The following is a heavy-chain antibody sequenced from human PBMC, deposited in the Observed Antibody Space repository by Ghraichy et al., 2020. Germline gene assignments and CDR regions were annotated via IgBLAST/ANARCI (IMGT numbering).Heavy chain of an antibody. Sequence: LSLTCTVSGGSISSGGYYWSWIRQHPGKGLEWIGYIYYSGSTSYHPSLKSRVTISVDTSKNQFSLKLSSVTAADTAVYYCARRSGYIVGGMDVWGQGTTVTVSS. CDR3: ARRSGYIVGGMDV. V-gene: IGHV4-31*03. CDR1: GGSISSGGYY. D-gene: IGHD3-3*01. J-gene: IGHJ6*02. CDR2: IYYSGST.